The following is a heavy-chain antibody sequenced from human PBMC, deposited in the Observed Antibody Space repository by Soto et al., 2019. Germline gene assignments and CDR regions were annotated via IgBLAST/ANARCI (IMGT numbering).Heavy chain of an antibody. Sequence: QVQLQESGPGLVKPSQTLSLTCTVSGGSISSGGYYWSWIRQHPGKGLEWIGYIYYSGSTYYNPSLKRRVTISVDTSKNQFSLKLSSVTAADTAVYYCARDGEAYCTSTSCYTNYYYYMDVWGKGTTVTFSS. CDR2: IYYSGST. D-gene: IGHD2-2*02. J-gene: IGHJ6*03. V-gene: IGHV4-31*03. CDR3: ARDGEAYCTSTSCYTNYYYYMDV. CDR1: GGSISSGGYY.